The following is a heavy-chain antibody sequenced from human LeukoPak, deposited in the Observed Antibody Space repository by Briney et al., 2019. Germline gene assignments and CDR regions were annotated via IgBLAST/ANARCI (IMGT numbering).Heavy chain of an antibody. J-gene: IGHJ5*02. V-gene: IGHV1-2*02. D-gene: IGHD6-19*01. CDR3: AKGYSSGWYGGWFDP. Sequence: ASMKVSCKASGYAFIGYYIHWVRQAPGQGLEWLGSIFPNTGDTRYAQKFQGRVTMTGDTSISTAYMDLSSLRSDDTAVYYCAKGYSSGWYGGWFDPWGQGTLVTVSS. CDR2: IFPNTGDT. CDR1: GYAFIGYY.